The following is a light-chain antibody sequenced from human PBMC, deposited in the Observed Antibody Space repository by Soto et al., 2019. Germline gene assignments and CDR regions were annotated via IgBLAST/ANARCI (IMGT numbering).Light chain of an antibody. CDR1: QSITDW. J-gene: IGKJ1*01. CDR2: KAS. V-gene: IGKV1-5*03. Sequence: DIQMTQSPSTLSASVGDRVTITCRASQSITDWLAWYQQKPGKAPKFLIYKASNLEGGVPSRFSGSGSGTEFTLTISSVHPDDFATYYCQYWDDYSWTFGQGTKVDI. CDR3: QYWDDYSWT.